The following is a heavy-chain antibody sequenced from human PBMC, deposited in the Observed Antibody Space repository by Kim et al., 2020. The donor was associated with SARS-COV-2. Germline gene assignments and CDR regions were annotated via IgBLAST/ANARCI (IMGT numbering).Heavy chain of an antibody. V-gene: IGHV1-69*13. J-gene: IGHJ2*01. CDR1: GGTFSSYA. CDR3: ARSGKSGYDLRPYWYFDL. CDR2: IIPIFGTA. Sequence: SVKVSCKASGGTFSSYAISWVRQAPGQGLEWMGGIIPIFGTANYAQKFQGRVTITADESTSTAYMELSSLRSEDTAVYYCARSGKSGYDLRPYWYFDLWGRGTLVTVSS. D-gene: IGHD5-12*01.